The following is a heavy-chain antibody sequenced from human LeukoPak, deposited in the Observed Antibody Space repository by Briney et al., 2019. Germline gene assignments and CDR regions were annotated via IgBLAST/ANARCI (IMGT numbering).Heavy chain of an antibody. J-gene: IGHJ4*02. Sequence: GGSLRLSCAASGFTFSDYYMSWIRLAPGKGLEWVSYISSSGSNLYYTDSVKGRFTISRGNAKNSLHLQMNSLRVEDTAVYYCAGDRQAGWNDLDYWGQGTPVTVSS. V-gene: IGHV3-11*04. CDR2: ISSSGSNL. CDR1: GFTFSDYY. CDR3: AGDRQAGWNDLDY. D-gene: IGHD1-1*01.